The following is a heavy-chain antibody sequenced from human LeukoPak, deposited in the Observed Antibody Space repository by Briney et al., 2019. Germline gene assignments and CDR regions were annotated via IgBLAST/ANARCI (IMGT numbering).Heavy chain of an antibody. CDR1: GGSFSGYY. Sequence: PSETLSLTCAVYGGSFSGYYWSWIRQPPGKGLEWIGEINHSGSTNYNPSLKSRVTMSVDTSKNQFSLKLSSVTAADTAVYYCARADIVVVPAAMDYYYYYMDVWGKGTTVTVSS. D-gene: IGHD2-2*01. V-gene: IGHV4-34*01. J-gene: IGHJ6*03. CDR3: ARADIVVVPAAMDYYYYYMDV. CDR2: INHSGST.